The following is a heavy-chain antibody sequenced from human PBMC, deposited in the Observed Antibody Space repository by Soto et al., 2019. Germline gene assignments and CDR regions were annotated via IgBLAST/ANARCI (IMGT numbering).Heavy chain of an antibody. Sequence: SETLSLTCAVFGGSISSSNYYWGWIRQPPGKGLEWIGSIYYSGSTYNNPSLKSRVTISLDTSKNQFSLKLDSVTAADTAVYYCASVIVLTGYPYYFDFWGQGALVTVSS. CDR2: IYYSGST. CDR3: ASVIVLTGYPYYFDF. CDR1: GGSISSSNYY. J-gene: IGHJ4*02. V-gene: IGHV4-39*01. D-gene: IGHD3-9*01.